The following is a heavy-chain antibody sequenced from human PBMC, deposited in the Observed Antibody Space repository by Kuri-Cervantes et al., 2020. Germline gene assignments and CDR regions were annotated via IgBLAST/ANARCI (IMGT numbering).Heavy chain of an antibody. CDR1: GFTFSSYA. V-gene: IGHV3-30*01. D-gene: IGHD3-3*01. CDR3: ARSPRILGDFWSGYYNP. J-gene: IGHJ5*02. CDR2: ISYDGSNK. Sequence: GESLKISCAASGFTFSSYAMHWVRQAPSKGLEWVAVISYDGSNKYYADSVKGRFTISRDNSKNTLYLQMNSLRAEDTAVYYCARSPRILGDFWSGYYNPWGQGTLVTVSS.